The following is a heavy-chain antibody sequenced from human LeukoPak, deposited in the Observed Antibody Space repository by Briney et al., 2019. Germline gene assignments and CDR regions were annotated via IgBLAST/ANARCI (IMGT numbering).Heavy chain of an antibody. J-gene: IGHJ3*02. Sequence: SETLSLTCTVSGGSISSSSYYWGWIRQPPGKGLEWIGSIYYSGSTYYNPSLKSRVTISVDTSKNQFSLKLSSVTAADTAVYYCARDRTYYYDSSGYLAFDIWGQGTMVTVSS. CDR2: IYYSGST. D-gene: IGHD3-22*01. CDR3: ARDRTYYYDSSGYLAFDI. CDR1: GGSISSSSYY. V-gene: IGHV4-39*07.